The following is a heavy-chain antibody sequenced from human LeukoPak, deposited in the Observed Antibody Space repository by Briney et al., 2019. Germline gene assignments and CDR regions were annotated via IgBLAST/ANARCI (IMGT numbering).Heavy chain of an antibody. CDR2: IYHSGST. Sequence: SETLSLTCAVSGYSISSGYYWGWIRQPPGKGLEGIGSIYHSGSTFYNPSLKSRVTISLDTSKNQFSLKLSSVTAADTAVYYCARQLTIFGVVSYYYYMDVWGKGTTVTVSS. J-gene: IGHJ6*03. D-gene: IGHD3-3*01. V-gene: IGHV4-38-2*01. CDR1: GYSISSGYY. CDR3: ARQLTIFGVVSYYYYMDV.